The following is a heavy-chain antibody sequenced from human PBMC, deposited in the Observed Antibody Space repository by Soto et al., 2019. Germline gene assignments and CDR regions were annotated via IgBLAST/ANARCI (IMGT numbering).Heavy chain of an antibody. Sequence: GGSLRLSCAASGFAFNTHNMNWVRQAPGKGLEWVSSISSTGAHIYYADSVKGRFTISRENVRSSVSLQMNSLRAEDTAVYYCASSFDWSLFFGGGAYYWGQGARVT. CDR3: ASSFDWSLFFGGGAYY. CDR2: ISSTGAHI. D-gene: IGHD3-9*01. J-gene: IGHJ4*02. V-gene: IGHV3-21*01. CDR1: GFAFNTHN.